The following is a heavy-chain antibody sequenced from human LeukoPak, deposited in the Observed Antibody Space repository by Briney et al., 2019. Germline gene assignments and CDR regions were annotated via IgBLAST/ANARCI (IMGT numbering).Heavy chain of an antibody. Sequence: GASVKVSCKASGYTFTSYYMHWVRQAPGQGLEWMGIINPSGGSTCYAQKFQGRVTMTRDTSTSTVYMELSSLRSEDTAVYYCARDTPDNEGGYGDSSFDYWGQGTLVTVSS. CDR3: ARDTPDNEGGYGDSSFDY. V-gene: IGHV1-46*01. J-gene: IGHJ4*02. CDR1: GYTFTSYY. CDR2: INPSGGST. D-gene: IGHD4-17*01.